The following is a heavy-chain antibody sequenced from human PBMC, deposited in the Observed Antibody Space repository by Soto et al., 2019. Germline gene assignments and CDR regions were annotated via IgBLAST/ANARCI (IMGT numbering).Heavy chain of an antibody. J-gene: IGHJ4*02. CDR2: ISSNGGST. V-gene: IGHV3-64*01. D-gene: IGHD6-6*01. CDR3: ARETTLGIAARLFDY. Sequence: GGSLRLSCAASGFTFSSYAMHWVRQAPGKGLEYVSAISSNGGSTYYANSVKGRFTISRDNSKNTLYLQMGSLRAEDMAVYYCARETTLGIAARLFDYWGQGTLVTVSS. CDR1: GFTFSSYA.